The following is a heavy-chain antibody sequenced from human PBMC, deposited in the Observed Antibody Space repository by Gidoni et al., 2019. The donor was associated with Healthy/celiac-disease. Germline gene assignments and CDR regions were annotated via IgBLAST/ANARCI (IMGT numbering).Heavy chain of an antibody. CDR1: GYSFTSYW. J-gene: IGHJ4*02. CDR2: IYPGDSDT. V-gene: IGHV5-51*01. Sequence: ELQLVQSGAGVKQPGESLKISCKGSGYSFTSYWIGWVRQIPGKGLEWMGIIYPGDSDTRYSPSFQGQVTISADKSISTAYLQWSSLKASDTAMYYCARHLPATYDFWSGYSNYYFDYWGQGTLVTVSS. CDR3: ARHLPATYDFWSGYSNYYFDY. D-gene: IGHD3-3*01.